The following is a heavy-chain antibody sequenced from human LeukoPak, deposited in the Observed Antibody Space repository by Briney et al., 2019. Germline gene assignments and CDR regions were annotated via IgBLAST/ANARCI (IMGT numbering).Heavy chain of an antibody. Sequence: GGSLRLSCVVSGFTFSSYAMSWVRQAPGKGLEWASGISGSGGSTYYADSVKGRFTISRDNSKNTLFLQMNSLRAEDTAVYYCAKETYSSGWYPYFDYWGQGTLVTVSS. J-gene: IGHJ4*02. CDR2: ISGSGGST. V-gene: IGHV3-23*01. D-gene: IGHD6-19*01. CDR3: AKETYSSGWYPYFDY. CDR1: GFTFSSYA.